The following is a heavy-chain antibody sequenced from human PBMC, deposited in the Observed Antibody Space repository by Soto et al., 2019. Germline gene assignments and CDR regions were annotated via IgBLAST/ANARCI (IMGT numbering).Heavy chain of an antibody. J-gene: IGHJ6*02. CDR2: ISFDGSNK. CDR3: ARLPGALVAVLYIYPLDGRETLSDVDV. Sequence: QMELVESGGGVVQPGESLRLSCAASGFTFNYYPMHWVRQTPGKGLEWVAVISFDGSNKYYADSVKGRFTISRDNSKNMLYLQMNSVRPEDTAVYYRARLPGALVAVLYIYPLDGRETLSDVDVWGQGTTVSVSS. V-gene: IGHV3-30-3*01. D-gene: IGHD6-19*01. CDR1: GFTFNYYP.